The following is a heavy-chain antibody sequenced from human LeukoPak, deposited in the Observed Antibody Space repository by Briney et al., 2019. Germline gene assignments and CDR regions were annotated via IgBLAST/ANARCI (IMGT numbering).Heavy chain of an antibody. D-gene: IGHD6-13*01. CDR1: GYTFTSYD. V-gene: IGHV1-8*01. J-gene: IGHJ6*02. Sequence: ASVKVSCKASGYTFTSYDINWVRQATGQGLEWMGWMNPNSGNTGYAQKFQGRVTMTRNTSIGTAYMELSSLRSEDTAVYYCARGRLLSASSSWYFMTYYYYYGMDVWGQGTTVTVSS. CDR3: ARGRLLSASSSWYFMTYYYYYGMDV. CDR2: MNPNSGNT.